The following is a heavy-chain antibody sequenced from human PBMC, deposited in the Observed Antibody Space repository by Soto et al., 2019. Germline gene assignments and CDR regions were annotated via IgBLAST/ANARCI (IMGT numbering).Heavy chain of an antibody. CDR3: ARSCSGGSCHSAY. V-gene: IGHV1-18*04. J-gene: IGHJ4*02. D-gene: IGHD2-15*01. CDR1: GYTFTNYG. CDR2: ISPFTGDT. Sequence: ASVKVSCKASGYTFTNYGINWVRQAPGQGLEWMGWISPFTGDTHYTQSLQGRITMTTGTSTSTAYMELRSLRSADTAVYYCARSCSGGSCHSAYWGQGTLVTVSS.